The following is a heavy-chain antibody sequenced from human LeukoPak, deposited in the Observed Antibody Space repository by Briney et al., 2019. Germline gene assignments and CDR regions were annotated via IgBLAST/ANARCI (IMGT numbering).Heavy chain of an antibody. D-gene: IGHD6-13*01. J-gene: IGHJ4*02. CDR2: INPNSGGT. Sequence: ASVKVSCKASGYTFTGYYMHWVRQAPGQGLEWMGRINPNSGGTNYAQKFQGRVTMTRDTSISTAYMELSRLRSEDTAVYYCARQKGGSSFHNLDYWGQGTLVTVSS. V-gene: IGHV1-2*06. CDR1: GYTFTGYY. CDR3: ARQKGGSSFHNLDY.